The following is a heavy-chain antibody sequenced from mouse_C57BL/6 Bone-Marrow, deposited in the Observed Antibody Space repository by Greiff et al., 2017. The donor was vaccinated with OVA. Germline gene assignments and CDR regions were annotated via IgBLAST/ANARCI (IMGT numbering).Heavy chain of an antibody. Sequence: QVHVKQSGAELVKPGASVKISCKASGYTFTDYYINWVKQRPGQGLEWIGKIGPGSGGTYYNEKFKGKATLTADKSSSTAYMQRSSLTSEDAAVYFCARNGSSWYFDVWGTGTTVTVSS. CDR3: ARNGSSWYFDV. CDR2: IGPGSGGT. D-gene: IGHD1-1*01. J-gene: IGHJ1*03. V-gene: IGHV1-77*01. CDR1: GYTFTDYY.